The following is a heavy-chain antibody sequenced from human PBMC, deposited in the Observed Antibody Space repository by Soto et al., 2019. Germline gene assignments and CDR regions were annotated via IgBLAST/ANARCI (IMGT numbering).Heavy chain of an antibody. J-gene: IGHJ5*02. D-gene: IGHD2-8*02. V-gene: IGHV3-23*01. CDR2: ISGGGSGT. CDR3: AKDPKSTVRFNWFDP. Sequence: EMQLSESGGGLVQPGGSRRLSVEASGFPFGGYPMSWVRRAPGKGLEWVSAISGGGSGTYYADSVKGRFTISRDNSKKTLFLQMNSLRVEDTAIYYCAKDPKSTVRFNWFDPWGQGTLVTVSS. CDR1: GFPFGGYP.